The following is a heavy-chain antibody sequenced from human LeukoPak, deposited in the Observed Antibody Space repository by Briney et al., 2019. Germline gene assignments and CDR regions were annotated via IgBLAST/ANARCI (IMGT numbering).Heavy chain of an antibody. CDR3: ARAVGASRNFFDY. CDR1: GYSISSGFY. CDR2: IYHSGST. D-gene: IGHD1-26*01. J-gene: IGHJ4*02. V-gene: IGHV4-38-2*02. Sequence: SETLSLTCTVSGYSISSGFYWGWIRQPPGKGLECIGSIYHSGSTYYNPSLKSRVTISVDTSKNQFSLNLSSVTAADTAMYYCARAVGASRNFFDYWGQGTLVTVSS.